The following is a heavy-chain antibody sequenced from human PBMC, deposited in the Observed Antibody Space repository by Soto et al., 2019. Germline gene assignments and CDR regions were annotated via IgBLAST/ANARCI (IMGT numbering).Heavy chain of an antibody. CDR1: GVSVSRSGVG. J-gene: IGHJ3*01. CDR3: AHSQVYCDGSCSDAFDY. CDR2: IYWDDDK. V-gene: IGHV2-5*02. D-gene: IGHD3-22*01. Sequence: QITLKESGPTLVKPTQPLTLTCTFSGVSVSRSGVGVGWIRQPPGKALDWLAFIYWDDDKRYSPSLTSRLTISKETSNIRVVLTMTNMEPVDTATYYCAHSQVYCDGSCSDAFDYWGQGTMVSVSS.